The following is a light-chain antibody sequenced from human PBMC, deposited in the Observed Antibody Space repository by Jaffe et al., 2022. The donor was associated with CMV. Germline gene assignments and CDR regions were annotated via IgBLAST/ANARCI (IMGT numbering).Light chain of an antibody. J-gene: IGKJ1*01. Sequence: LVLTQSPGTLSLSPGERATLSCRASQSISSNYLAWYQQRPGQAPRLLISSSSVRATGIPDRFGGSGSGTDFTLTIHRLEPGDFAVYYCQAWWTFGQGTKVEI. CDR1: QSISSNY. V-gene: IGKV3-20*01. CDR2: SSS. CDR3: QAWWT.